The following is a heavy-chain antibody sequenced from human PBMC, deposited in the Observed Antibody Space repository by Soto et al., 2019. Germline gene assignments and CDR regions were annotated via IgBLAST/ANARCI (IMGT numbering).Heavy chain of an antibody. CDR1: GYTFTGYY. D-gene: IGHD3-22*01. CDR3: AREMNCYYDSSGYFTPAY. Sequence: ASVKVSCKASGYTFTGYYMHWVRQAPGQGLEWMGWINPNSGGTNYAQKFQGWVTMTRDTSISTAYMELSRLRSDDTAVYYCAREMNCYYDSSGYFTPAYWGQGTLVTVSS. J-gene: IGHJ4*02. CDR2: INPNSGGT. V-gene: IGHV1-2*04.